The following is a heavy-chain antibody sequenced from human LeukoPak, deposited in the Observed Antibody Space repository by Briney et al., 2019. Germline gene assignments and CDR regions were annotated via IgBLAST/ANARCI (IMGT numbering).Heavy chain of an antibody. CDR1: GFTFSDHY. V-gene: IGHV3-11*01. J-gene: IGHJ4*02. CDR3: AKHSRGSFRGASAFDY. CDR2: ISSSGSTI. D-gene: IGHD1-26*01. Sequence: PGGSLRLSCAASGFTFSDHYMSWIRQAPGKGLEWVSYISSSGSTIYYADSVKGRFTISRDNAKNSLYLQMNSLRVEDTAVYYCAKHSRGSFRGASAFDYWGQGTVVTVSS.